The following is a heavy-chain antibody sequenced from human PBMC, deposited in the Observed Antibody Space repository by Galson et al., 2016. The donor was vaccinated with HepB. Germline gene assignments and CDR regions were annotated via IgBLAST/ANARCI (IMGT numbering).Heavy chain of an antibody. CDR1: GGTFSTYA. CDR3: ARARVAGATRWLAY. Sequence: SCKASGGTFSTYAITWVRQAPGQGLEWMGGIIPIFGAADYAQKFQGRVTITADKSTSTAYMELSTLRSEDTALYYCARARVAGATRWLAYWGQGTLVTVSS. J-gene: IGHJ4*02. CDR2: IIPIFGAA. D-gene: IGHD6-19*01. V-gene: IGHV1-69*06.